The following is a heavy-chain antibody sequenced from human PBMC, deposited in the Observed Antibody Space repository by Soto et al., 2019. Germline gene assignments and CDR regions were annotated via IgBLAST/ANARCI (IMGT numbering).Heavy chain of an antibody. V-gene: IGHV1-69*08. J-gene: IGHJ5*02. Sequence: SVKVSCKASGGTFSTYTISWVRQAPGQGLEWMGRIIPILNSVNYAQKFQGRVTITADKSTSTAYMELSSLRSEDTAVYYCARAGNREPRILRYFDWLPNWFDPWGQGTLVTVSS. CDR2: IIPILNSV. CDR1: GGTFSTYT. CDR3: ARAGNREPRILRYFDWLPNWFDP. D-gene: IGHD3-9*01.